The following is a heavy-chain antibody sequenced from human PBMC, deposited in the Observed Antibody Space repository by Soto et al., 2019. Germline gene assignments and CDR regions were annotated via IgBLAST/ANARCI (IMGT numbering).Heavy chain of an antibody. CDR2: ISGSGGST. CDR3: AKGTRITIFGVVTSDY. Sequence: EVQLLESGGGLVQPGGSLRLSCAASGFTFSSYAMSWVRQAPGKGLEWVSAISGSGGSTYYADSVKGRFTISRDNSKNTLYLQMNSLRAEDTAVYYCAKGTRITIFGVVTSDYWGQGTLVTVSS. V-gene: IGHV3-23*01. J-gene: IGHJ4*02. D-gene: IGHD3-3*01. CDR1: GFTFSSYA.